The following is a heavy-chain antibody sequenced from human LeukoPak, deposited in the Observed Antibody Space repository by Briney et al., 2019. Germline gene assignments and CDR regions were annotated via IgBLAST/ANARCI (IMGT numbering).Heavy chain of an antibody. D-gene: IGHD1-26*01. CDR3: ARNALLDY. Sequence: GGSLRLSCAASGFTFSSYAMHWVRQAPGKGLEWVAVISADGNNKYYADSVKGRFTISRDNSKNTVYLQMNSLRAEDTALYYCARNALLDYWGQGTLVTVSS. CDR2: ISADGNNK. V-gene: IGHV3-30-3*01. CDR1: GFTFSSYA. J-gene: IGHJ4*02.